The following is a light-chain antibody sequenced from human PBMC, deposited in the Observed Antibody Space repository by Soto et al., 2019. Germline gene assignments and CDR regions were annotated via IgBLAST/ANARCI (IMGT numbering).Light chain of an antibody. CDR2: EDN. CDR1: SSKIGKNY. J-gene: IGLJ1*01. CDR3: GTWDTSLSAVYV. Sequence: SVLTQPPSVSAAPGEKVTISCSGKSSKIGKNYVSWYQQLPGTAPKLLIYEDNKRPSGIPDRFSGSKSGTSATLGITGLQTGDEADYYCGTWDTSLSAVYVFGSGTKVTVL. V-gene: IGLV1-51*02.